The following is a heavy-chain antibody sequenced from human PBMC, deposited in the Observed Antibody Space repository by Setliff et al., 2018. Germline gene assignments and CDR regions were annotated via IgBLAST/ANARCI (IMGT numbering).Heavy chain of an antibody. D-gene: IGHD3-3*01. J-gene: IGHJ4*02. V-gene: IGHV4-61*02. CDR3: RYWSGYYNNDY. CDR1: GDSITSGSDY. CDR2: IYTTGNT. Sequence: SETLSLTCTVSGDSITSGSDYWNWIRQPAGKGLEWIGRIYTTGNTNYNPSLKSRVTMSVDKSKNQFSLKLKSVTAADTAVYYCRYWSGYYNNDYWGQGTLVTVSS.